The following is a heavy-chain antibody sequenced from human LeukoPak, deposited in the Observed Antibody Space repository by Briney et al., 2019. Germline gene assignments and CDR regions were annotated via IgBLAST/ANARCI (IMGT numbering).Heavy chain of an antibody. Sequence: GGSLRLSCAASGFTFSSYAMSWVRQAPGKGLERVSAISGSGGSTYYADSVKGRFTISRDNSKNTLYLQINSLRAEDTAVYYCALWFGELVDYWGQGTLVTVSS. CDR3: ALWFGELVDY. V-gene: IGHV3-23*01. CDR1: GFTFSSYA. CDR2: ISGSGGST. D-gene: IGHD3-10*01. J-gene: IGHJ4*02.